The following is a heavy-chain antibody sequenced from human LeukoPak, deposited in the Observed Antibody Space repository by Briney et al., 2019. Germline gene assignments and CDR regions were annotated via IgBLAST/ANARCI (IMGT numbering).Heavy chain of an antibody. CDR3: ARASSYYDSSGYYYDY. J-gene: IGHJ4*02. CDR2: IYSGGST. D-gene: IGHD3-22*01. V-gene: IGHV3-66*01. CDR1: GFTVSSNY. Sequence: QTGGSLRLSCTVSGFTVSSNYMSWVRQAPGKGLEWVSVIYSGGSTYYADSVKGRFTISRDNSKNTLYLQMNSLRAEDTAVYYCARASSYYDSSGYYYDYWGQGTLVTVSS.